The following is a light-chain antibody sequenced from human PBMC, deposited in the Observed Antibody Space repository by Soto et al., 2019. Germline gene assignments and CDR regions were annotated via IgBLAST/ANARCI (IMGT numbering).Light chain of an antibody. V-gene: IGLV1-47*01. CDR3: AAWDDSLSGPTGV. Sequence: QSVLTQPPSASGTPGQRVTISCSGSSSNIGSNYVYWYQQLPGTAPKLLIYRNNQRPSGVPDRVSGSKSGTSASLAISGLRSEDEADYYCAAWDDSLSGPTGVFGTGTKLTVL. CDR1: SSNIGSNY. J-gene: IGLJ1*01. CDR2: RNN.